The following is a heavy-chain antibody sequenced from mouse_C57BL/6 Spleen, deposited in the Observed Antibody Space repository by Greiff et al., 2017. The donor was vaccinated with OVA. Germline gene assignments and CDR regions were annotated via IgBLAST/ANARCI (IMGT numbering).Heavy chain of an antibody. CDR3: ARERADYDGAMDY. J-gene: IGHJ4*01. Sequence: QVQLQKSGPELVKPGASVKISCKASGYAFSSSWMNWVKQRPGKGLEWIGRIYPGDGDTNYNGKFKGKATLTADKSSSTAYMQLSSLTSEDSAVYFCARERADYDGAMDYWGQGTSVTVSS. D-gene: IGHD2-4*01. CDR2: IYPGDGDT. CDR1: GYAFSSSW. V-gene: IGHV1-82*01.